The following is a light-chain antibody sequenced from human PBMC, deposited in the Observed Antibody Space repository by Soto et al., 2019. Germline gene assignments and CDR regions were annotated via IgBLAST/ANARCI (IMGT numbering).Light chain of an antibody. CDR3: SSYTSIHTYV. CDR1: SSDVGGYDY. V-gene: IGLV2-14*01. J-gene: IGLJ1*01. CDR2: DVS. Sequence: QSVLTQPASVSGAPGQSIAISCTGTSSDVGGYDYVSWYQQHAGKAPKLMIYDVSNRPSGVPNRFSGSKSGNTASLTISGLRAEDEADYYCSSYTSIHTYVFGTGTKVTV.